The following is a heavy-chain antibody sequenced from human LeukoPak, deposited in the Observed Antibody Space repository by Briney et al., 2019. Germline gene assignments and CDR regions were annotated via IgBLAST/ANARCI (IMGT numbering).Heavy chain of an antibody. CDR2: IYYSGNT. D-gene: IGHD2/OR15-2a*01. J-gene: IGHJ6*02. Sequence: SETLSLTCTVSGGSISSSSYYWAWIRQPPGKGLEWIGSIYYSGNTYYNPSLKSRITLSVDTSRNQFSLKLSSVTAADTAVYYCARSPLILHRSKKYGMDVWGQGTTVTVSS. V-gene: IGHV4-39*01. CDR1: GGSISSSSYY. CDR3: ARSPLILHRSKKYGMDV.